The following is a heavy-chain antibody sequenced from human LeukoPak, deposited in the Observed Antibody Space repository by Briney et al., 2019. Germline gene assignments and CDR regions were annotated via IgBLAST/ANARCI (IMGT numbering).Heavy chain of an antibody. J-gene: IGHJ4*02. V-gene: IGHV1-8*01. CDR1: GYTFTSYD. CDR2: MNPNSGNT. D-gene: IGHD1-26*01. Sequence: ASVKVSCKASGYTFTSYDINWVRQATGQGLEWMGWMNPNSGNTGYAQKFQGRVTITRNTSISTAYMELSSLRSEDTAVYYCARRESGSYSDYFDYWGQGTLVTVSS. CDR3: ARRESGSYSDYFDY.